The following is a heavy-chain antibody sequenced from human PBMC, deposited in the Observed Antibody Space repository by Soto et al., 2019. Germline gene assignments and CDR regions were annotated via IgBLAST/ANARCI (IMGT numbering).Heavy chain of an antibody. CDR1: GGTFSRNA. D-gene: IGHD2-21*01. Sequence: QVHLVQSGAEVKKPGSSVTVSCKASGGTFSRNALSWVRQGPGQGPEWMGGIMPNLGTANYAQKFQGRVRITADKSTNTSYMELTSLRSEDTAVYFCASCGGFFEFWGQGSLVTVSS. CDR3: ASCGGFFEF. CDR2: IMPNLGTA. J-gene: IGHJ4*02. V-gene: IGHV1-69*06.